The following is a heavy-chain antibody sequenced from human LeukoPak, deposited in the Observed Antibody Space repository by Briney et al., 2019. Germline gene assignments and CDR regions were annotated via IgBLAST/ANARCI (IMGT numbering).Heavy chain of an antibody. CDR3: ARGRHWGGLKATFFDR. CDR1: GFIVNRNG. Sequence: PGGSLSLSCVAFGFIVNRNGMHWVRQVPGKGLEWVSGVLIAGEPYYRSSVKGRFAISRDSAKNSLYPQMDSLGAGDTAVYYCARGRHWGGLKATFFDRWGPGALVTGS. D-gene: IGHD2/OR15-2a*01. CDR2: VLIAGEP. J-gene: IGHJ1*01. V-gene: IGHV3-13*05.